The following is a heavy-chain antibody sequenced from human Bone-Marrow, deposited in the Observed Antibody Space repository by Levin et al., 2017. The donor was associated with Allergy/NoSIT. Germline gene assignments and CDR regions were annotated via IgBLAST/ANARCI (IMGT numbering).Heavy chain of an antibody. CDR3: VRDGRQLATPYYGMDV. CDR2: ISSTGRTT. CDR1: GFTLTGYY. V-gene: IGHV3-11*01. J-gene: IGHJ6*02. D-gene: IGHD6-6*01. Sequence: GESLKISCAASGFTLTGYYMSWIRQAPGKGLEWVSLISSTGRTTYYGDSVKGRFTISRDSAENSLYLQMNNLRDKDTAIYYCVRDGRQLATPYYGMDVWGQGTTVTVSS.